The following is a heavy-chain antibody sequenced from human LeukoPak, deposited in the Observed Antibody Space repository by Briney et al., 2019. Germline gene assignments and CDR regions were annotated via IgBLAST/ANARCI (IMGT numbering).Heavy chain of an antibody. J-gene: IGHJ4*02. D-gene: IGHD3-22*01. V-gene: IGHV3-73*01. CDR2: IRSKANSYAT. Sequence: PGGSLRLSCAASGFTFSGSAMHWVRQASGKGLEWVGRIRSKANSYATAYAASVKGRFTISRDDSKNTAYLQMNSLKTEDTAVYYCTQTYHAHSSGYDYWGQGTLVTVSS. CDR3: TQTYHAHSSGYDY. CDR1: GFTFSGSA.